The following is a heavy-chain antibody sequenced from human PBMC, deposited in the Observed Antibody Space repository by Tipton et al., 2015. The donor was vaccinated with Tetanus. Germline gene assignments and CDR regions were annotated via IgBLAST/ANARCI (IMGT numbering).Heavy chain of an antibody. D-gene: IGHD5/OR15-5a*01. CDR2: IYHTGGS. V-gene: IGHV4-39*01. Sequence: TLSLTCSVSGGSVSNSTLYWGWIRQPPGKGLEWIGGIYHTGGSYYLPSFKSRVTLSVDTSKDQFSLRLSSVTAADTAVYYCARLREIVSRSGWAFDYWGQGILVTVSS. CDR3: ARLREIVSRSGWAFDY. J-gene: IGHJ4*02. CDR1: GGSVSNSTLY.